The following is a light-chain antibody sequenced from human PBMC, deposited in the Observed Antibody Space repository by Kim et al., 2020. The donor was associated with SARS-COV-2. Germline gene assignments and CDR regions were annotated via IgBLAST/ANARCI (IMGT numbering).Light chain of an antibody. CDR2: IDT. CDR1: SIGGKP. Sequence: SYELTQPHSVSVATAQMARITCGGDSIGGKPVHWYQQTAGQDPVLVVYIDTNWPSGIPERFSGSNPGNTASLIISSIEVGDEADCNCQVWDSSSDHRYVFGTGTKVTVL. V-gene: IGLV3-12*02. J-gene: IGLJ1*01. CDR3: QVWDSSSDHRYV.